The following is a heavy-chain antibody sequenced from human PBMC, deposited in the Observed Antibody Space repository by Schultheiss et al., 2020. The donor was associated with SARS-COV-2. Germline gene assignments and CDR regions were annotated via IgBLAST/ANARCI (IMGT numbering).Heavy chain of an antibody. D-gene: IGHD3-3*01. J-gene: IGHJ3*02. V-gene: IGHV3-7*03. CDR3: ARLNDFWSGYHDAFDI. Sequence: GGSLRLSCAASGFTFSTAWMSWVRQAPGKGLEWVANIKQDGSEKYYVDSVKGRFTISRDNAKNSLYLQMNSLRAEDTAVYYCARLNDFWSGYHDAFDIWGQGTMGTVSS. CDR2: IKQDGSEK. CDR1: GFTFSTAW.